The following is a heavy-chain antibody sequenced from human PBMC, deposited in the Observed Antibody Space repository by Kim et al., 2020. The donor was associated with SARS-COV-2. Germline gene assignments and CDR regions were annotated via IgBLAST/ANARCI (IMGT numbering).Heavy chain of an antibody. D-gene: IGHD1-26*01. V-gene: IGHV3-30-3*01. CDR2: ISFDGDET. Sequence: GGSLRLSCAASRFTFKKYAMHWVRQAPGKGLEWVSIISFDGDETNYADSVKGRFTISRDNSNNMLFLQMTSLRLDDTAVYYCTKALQWEQLRTWGNDMD. J-gene: IGHJ6*03. CDR3: TKALQWEQLRTWGNDMD. CDR1: RFTFKKYA.